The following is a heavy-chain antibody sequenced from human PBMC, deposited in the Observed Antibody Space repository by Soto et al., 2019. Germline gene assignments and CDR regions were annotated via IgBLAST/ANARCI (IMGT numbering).Heavy chain of an antibody. CDR1: GGSISSGDYY. V-gene: IGHV4-30-4*01. CDR2: IYYSGST. J-gene: IGHJ6*02. D-gene: IGHD3-3*01. Sequence: QVQLQESGPGLVKPSQTLSLTCTVSGGSISSGDYYWIWIRQPPGKGLEGIGYIYYSGSTYYNPSLKSRVTIPVDTSKNQFSLKLSSVTAADTAVYYCASLRLLSLKDVWGQGTTVTVSS. CDR3: ASLRLLSLKDV.